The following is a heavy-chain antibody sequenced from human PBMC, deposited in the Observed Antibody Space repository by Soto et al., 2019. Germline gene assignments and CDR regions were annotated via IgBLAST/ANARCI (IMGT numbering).Heavy chain of an antibody. J-gene: IGHJ6*02. CDR2: IIPIFGTA. V-gene: IGHV1-69*06. CDR3: ARDKVDTAILYGMDV. D-gene: IGHD5-18*01. Sequence: SVKVSCKASGGTFSSYAISWVRQAPGQGLEWMGGIIPIFGTANYAQKFQGRVTITADKSTSTAYMELSSLRSEDTAVYYCARDKVDTAILYGMDVWGQGTTVTVYS. CDR1: GGTFSSYA.